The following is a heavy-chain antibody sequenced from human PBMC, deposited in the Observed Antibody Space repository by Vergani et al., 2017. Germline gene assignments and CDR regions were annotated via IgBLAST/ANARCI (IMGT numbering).Heavy chain of an antibody. D-gene: IGHD3-3*01. J-gene: IGHJ4*02. V-gene: IGHV3-30-3*01. Sequence: QVQLVESGGGVVQPGRSLRLSCAASEFTFSSYAMHWVRQAPGKGLEWVAVISYDGSNKYYADSVKGRFTISRDNSKNTLYLQMNSLRAEDTAVYYCARTLRFLEWLCDYWGQGTLVTVSS. CDR3: ARTLRFLEWLCDY. CDR2: ISYDGSNK. CDR1: EFTFSSYA.